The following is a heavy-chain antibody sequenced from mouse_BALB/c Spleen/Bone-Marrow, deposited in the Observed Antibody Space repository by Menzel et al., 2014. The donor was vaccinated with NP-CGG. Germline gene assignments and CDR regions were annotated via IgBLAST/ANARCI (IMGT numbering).Heavy chain of an antibody. CDR1: GFSLSTSGMG. D-gene: IGHD2-3*01. CDR3: ARSPDGYRFAH. Sequence: QVTLKVCGPGILQPSQTLSLTCSFSGFSLSTSGMGVSWIRQPSGKGLEWLAHIYWDDDKRYNPTLKSRLTISKDTSSNQVFLKITSVDTADTATYFCARSPDGYRFAHWGQGTLVTVSA. J-gene: IGHJ3*01. CDR2: IYWDDDK. V-gene: IGHV8-12*01.